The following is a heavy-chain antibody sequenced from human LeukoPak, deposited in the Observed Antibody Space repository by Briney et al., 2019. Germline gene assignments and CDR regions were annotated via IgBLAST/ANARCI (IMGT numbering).Heavy chain of an antibody. CDR2: ISAYNGNT. J-gene: IGHJ5*02. CDR3: ARDREVVRGVIPKTWFDP. D-gene: IGHD3-10*01. Sequence: ASVKVSCKASGYTFTSYGISWVRLAPGQGLEWMGWISAYNGNTNYAQKLQGRVTMTTDTSTSTAYMELRSLRSDDTAVYYCARDREVVRGVIPKTWFDPWGQGTLVTVSS. CDR1: GYTFTSYG. V-gene: IGHV1-18*01.